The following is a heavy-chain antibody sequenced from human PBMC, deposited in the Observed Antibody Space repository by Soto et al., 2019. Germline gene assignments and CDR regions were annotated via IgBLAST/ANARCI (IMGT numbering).Heavy chain of an antibody. J-gene: IGHJ6*03. CDR1: GGSISSYY. CDR2: IYYSGST. D-gene: IGHD2-2*01. Sequence: SETLSLTCTVSGGSISSYYWSWIRQPPGKGLEWIGYIYYSGSTNYNPSLKSRVTISVDTSKNQFSLKLSSVTAADTAVYYCGGSSYYYYYMDVWGKGTTVTVSS. V-gene: IGHV4-59*01. CDR3: GGSSYYYYYMDV.